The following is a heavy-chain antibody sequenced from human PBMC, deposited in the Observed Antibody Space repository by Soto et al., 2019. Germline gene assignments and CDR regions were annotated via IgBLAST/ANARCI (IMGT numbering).Heavy chain of an antibody. CDR1: GGSISSYY. Sequence: PSETLSLTCTVSGGSISSYYWSWVRQPPGKGLEWIGYIYYSGSTNYNPSLKSRVTISVDTSKNQFSLKLSSVTAADTAVYYCARSWNTAMAIPFDYWGQGTLVTVSS. D-gene: IGHD5-18*01. CDR2: IYYSGST. V-gene: IGHV4-59*08. CDR3: ARSWNTAMAIPFDY. J-gene: IGHJ4*02.